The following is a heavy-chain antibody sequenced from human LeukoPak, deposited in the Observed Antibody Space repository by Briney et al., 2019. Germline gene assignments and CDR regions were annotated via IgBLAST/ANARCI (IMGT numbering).Heavy chain of an antibody. CDR3: ARLWDSSSSLDY. Sequence: SETLSLTRTVSGGSISSYYWAWIRQPPGKGLGLEWIGYIYYSGGTNYNPSLKSRVTISIDTSKNQVSLKLSSVTAADTAVYYCARLWDSSSSLDYWGQGTLVTVSS. J-gene: IGHJ4*02. CDR2: IYYSGGT. CDR1: GGSISSYY. V-gene: IGHV4-59*08. D-gene: IGHD6-6*01.